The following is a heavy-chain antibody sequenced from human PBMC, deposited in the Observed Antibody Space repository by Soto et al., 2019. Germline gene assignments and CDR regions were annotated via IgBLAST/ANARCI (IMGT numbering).Heavy chain of an antibody. J-gene: IGHJ4*02. CDR2: IDNDGSAT. D-gene: IGHD1-1*01. CDR1: GFTFNIYW. CDR3: ERDNWNSX. V-gene: IGHV3-74*01. Sequence: GGSLRLSCAASGFTFNIYWMHWVRQAPGKGLEWVSRIDNDGSATTYADSVKGRFTISRDNAKNTLFLQMNTLRVDDTAVYYCERDNWNSXWGQGTLVTVSS.